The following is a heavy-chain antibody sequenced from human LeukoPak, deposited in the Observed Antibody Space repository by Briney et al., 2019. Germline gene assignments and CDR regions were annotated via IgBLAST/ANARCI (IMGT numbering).Heavy chain of an antibody. CDR2: IYYSGST. J-gene: IGHJ6*02. Sequence: PSETLSLTCTVSGGSISSSNYYWVWIRQPPGKGLEWIGTIYYSGSTYYNPSLKSRVTISVDTSKNQFSLQLSSVTAADTAVYYCARSDSSSSLVLGSYYGMDVWGQGTTVTVSS. CDR1: GGSISSSNYY. CDR3: ARSDSSSSLVLGSYYGMDV. D-gene: IGHD6-6*01. V-gene: IGHV4-39*01.